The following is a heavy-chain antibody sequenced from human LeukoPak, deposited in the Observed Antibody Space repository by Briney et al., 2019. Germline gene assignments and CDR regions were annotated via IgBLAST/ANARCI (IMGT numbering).Heavy chain of an antibody. CDR3: ARLCRDRGWLFNYYYYYMDV. V-gene: IGHV1-18*01. J-gene: IGHJ6*03. D-gene: IGHD3-22*01. CDR1: GYTFTSYG. CDR2: ISAYNGNT. Sequence: ASVKVSCKASGYTFTSYGISWVRQAPGQGLEWMGWISAYNGNTNYAQKLQGRVTMTTDTSTSTAYMELRSLRSDDTAVYYCARLCRDRGWLFNYYYYYMDVWGKGTTVTVSS.